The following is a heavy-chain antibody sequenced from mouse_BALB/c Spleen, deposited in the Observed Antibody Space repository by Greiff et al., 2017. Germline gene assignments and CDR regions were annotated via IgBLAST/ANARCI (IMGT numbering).Heavy chain of an antibody. CDR1: GYTFTSYW. V-gene: IGHV1-69*02. CDR3: ARGWYYGSSRYAMDY. D-gene: IGHD1-1*01. CDR2: IDPSDSYT. J-gene: IGHJ4*01. Sequence: QVQLKQPGAELVKPGASVKLSCKASGYTFTSYWMHWVKQRPGQGLEWIGEIDPSDSYTNYNQKFKGKATLTVDKSSSTAYMQLSSLTSEDSAVYYCARGWYYGSSRYAMDYWGQGTSVTVSS.